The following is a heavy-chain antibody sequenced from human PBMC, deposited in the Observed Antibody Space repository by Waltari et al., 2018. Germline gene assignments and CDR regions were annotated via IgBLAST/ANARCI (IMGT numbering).Heavy chain of an antibody. D-gene: IGHD3-9*01. Sequence: EVQLVESGGGLVQPGRSLRLSCTASGFTFGDYAMSWVRQAPGMGLEWVGFIRSKAYGGTTEYAAAVKGRFTISRDDAKSMDYLQMNSLKTEDTAVYYGTRVWYDSVNAIIYYYYMDVWGKGTTVTVSS. J-gene: IGHJ6*03. V-gene: IGHV3-49*04. CDR2: IRSKAYGGTT. CDR3: TRVWYDSVNAIIYYYYMDV. CDR1: GFTFGDYA.